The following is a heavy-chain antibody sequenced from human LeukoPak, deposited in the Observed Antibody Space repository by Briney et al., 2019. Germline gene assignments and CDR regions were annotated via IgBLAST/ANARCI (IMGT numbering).Heavy chain of an antibody. V-gene: IGHV3-23*01. CDR1: GFTFSSYA. D-gene: IGHD2-2*03. CDR3: AKGGYCSSTSCYLEVGY. Sequence: GGSLRLSCAASGFTFSSYAMSWVRQAPGKGLEWVSAISGSGGSTYYADSVKGRFTISRDNSKNTLYLQMNSLRAEDTAVYYCAKGGYCSSTSCYLEVGYWGQGTLVTVSS. J-gene: IGHJ4*02. CDR2: ISGSGGST.